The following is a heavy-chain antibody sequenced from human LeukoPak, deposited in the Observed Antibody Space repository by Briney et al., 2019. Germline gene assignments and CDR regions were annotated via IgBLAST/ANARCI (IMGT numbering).Heavy chain of an antibody. V-gene: IGHV1-69*02. CDR3: ARGGYYDSTY. D-gene: IGHD3-3*01. Sequence: GASVKVPCKACGGTFSSYTISWVRQAPGQGLEWMGRIIPILGIANYAQKFQGRVTITADKSTSTAYMELSSLRSEDTAVYYCARGGYYDSTYWGQGTLVTVSS. CDR1: GGTFSSYT. J-gene: IGHJ4*02. CDR2: IIPILGIA.